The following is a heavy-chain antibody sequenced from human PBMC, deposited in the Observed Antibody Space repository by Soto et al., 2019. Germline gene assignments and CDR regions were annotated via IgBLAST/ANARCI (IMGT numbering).Heavy chain of an antibody. J-gene: IGHJ6*02. CDR3: ARQEGDYYYYGMDV. CDR2: IDPSDSYT. V-gene: IGHV5-10-1*01. CDR1: GYSFTSYW. Sequence: GESLKISCNGSGYSFTSYWISWVRQMPGKGLEWMGRIDPSDSYTNYSPSFQGHVTISADKSISTAYLQWSSLKASDTAMYYCARQEGDYYYYGMDVWGQGTTVTVSS.